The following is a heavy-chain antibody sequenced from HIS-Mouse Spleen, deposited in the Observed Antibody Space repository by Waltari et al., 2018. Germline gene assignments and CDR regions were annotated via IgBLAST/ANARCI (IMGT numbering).Heavy chain of an antibody. CDR2: ISYDGSNK. V-gene: IGHV3-30*18. J-gene: IGHJ4*02. CDR1: GFTFSSYG. CDR3: AKDRGSQFDY. Sequence: QVQLVESGGGVVQPGRSLRRSWGASGFTFSSYGMHWVRQAPGKGLEWVAVISYDGSNKYYADSVKGRFTISRDNSKNTLYLQMNSLRAEDTAVYYCAKDRGSQFDYWGQGTLVTVSS. D-gene: IGHD1-26*01.